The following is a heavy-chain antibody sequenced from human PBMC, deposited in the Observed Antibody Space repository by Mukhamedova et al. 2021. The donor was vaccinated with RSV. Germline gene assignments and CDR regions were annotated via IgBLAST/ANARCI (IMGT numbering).Heavy chain of an antibody. V-gene: IGHV3-49*02. CDR2: IRSKAYGGTT. J-gene: IGHJ3*02. CDR3: TRDYYDSSGYYVVAAFDI. Sequence: GLEWVGFIRSKAYGGTTEYAASVKGRFTISRDDPKSIAYLQMNSLKTEDTAVYYCTRDYYDSSGYYVVAAFDIWGQGTMVTVSS. D-gene: IGHD3-22*01.